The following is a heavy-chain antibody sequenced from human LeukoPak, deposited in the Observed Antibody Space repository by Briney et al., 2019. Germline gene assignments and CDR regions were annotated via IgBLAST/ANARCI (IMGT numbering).Heavy chain of an antibody. V-gene: IGHV4-61*02. Sequence: SETLSLTCTVSGGSISSGSYYWSWIRQPAGKGLEWIGRIYTSGSTNYNPSLKSRVTISVDTSKNQFPLKLSSVTAADTAVYYCARVIAAAGEYYFDYWGQGTLVTVSS. J-gene: IGHJ4*02. CDR2: IYTSGST. CDR3: ARVIAAAGEYYFDY. D-gene: IGHD6-13*01. CDR1: GGSISSGSYY.